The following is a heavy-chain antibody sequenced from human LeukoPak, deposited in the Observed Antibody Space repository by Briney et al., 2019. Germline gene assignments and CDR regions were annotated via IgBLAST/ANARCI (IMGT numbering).Heavy chain of an antibody. Sequence: WGSLRLSCAASGFTFSSYSMNWVRQAPGKGLEWVSSISSSSSYIYYADSVKGRFTISRDNAKNSLYLQMNSLRAEDTAVYYCERDGWFRGLQQSGNFDYWGQGTLVTVSS. CDR1: GFTFSSYS. D-gene: IGHD5-24*01. V-gene: IGHV3-21*01. CDR3: ERDGWFRGLQQSGNFDY. J-gene: IGHJ4*02. CDR2: ISSSSSYI.